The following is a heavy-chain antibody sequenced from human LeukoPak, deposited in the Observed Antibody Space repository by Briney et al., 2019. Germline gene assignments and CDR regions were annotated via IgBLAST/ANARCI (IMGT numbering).Heavy chain of an antibody. CDR2: IYYSGST. Sequence: SETLSLTCTVSGGSISSGDCYWSWIRQPPGKGLEWIGYIYYSGSTYYNPSLKSRVTISVDTSKNQFSLKLSSVTAADTAVYYCASSYYYDSSGSHFDYWGQGTLVTVSS. V-gene: IGHV4-30-4*01. J-gene: IGHJ4*02. CDR3: ASSYYYDSSGSHFDY. CDR1: GGSISSGDCY. D-gene: IGHD3-22*01.